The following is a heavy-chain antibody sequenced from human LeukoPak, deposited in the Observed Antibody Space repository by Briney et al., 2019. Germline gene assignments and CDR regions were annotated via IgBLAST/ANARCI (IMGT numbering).Heavy chain of an antibody. D-gene: IGHD3-3*01. CDR1: GFNFDAFA. J-gene: IGHJ6*02. CDR2: ISFDGRNK. CDR3: ARDIGAHKYDFLSGREPGSVPYYYYGMDV. V-gene: IGHV3-30*14. Sequence: GSLRLSCAASGFNFDAFAMHWIRQAPGKGLEWVAVISFDGRNKYYADSMKGRITISRDNSKNMLYLQVNSLRPEDTATYYCARDIGAHKYDFLSGREPGSVPYYYYGMDVWGQGTTVTVSS.